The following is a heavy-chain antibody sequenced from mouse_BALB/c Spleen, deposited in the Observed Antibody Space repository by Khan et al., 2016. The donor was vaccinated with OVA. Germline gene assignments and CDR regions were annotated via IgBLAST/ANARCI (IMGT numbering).Heavy chain of an antibody. J-gene: IGHJ3*01. CDR1: GYTFTNYV. Sequence: VQLQQSGPDLVKPGASVKMSCKASGYTFTNYVVHWVKQKPGQGLEWIGYINPYNDGIRYNEKFKGKATLTSDKSSSTAYMELSSLTSEDSAVYYCAREASNWDFYFAYWGQGTLVTVSA. CDR2: INPYNDGI. D-gene: IGHD4-1*01. V-gene: IGHV1S136*01. CDR3: AREASNWDFYFAY.